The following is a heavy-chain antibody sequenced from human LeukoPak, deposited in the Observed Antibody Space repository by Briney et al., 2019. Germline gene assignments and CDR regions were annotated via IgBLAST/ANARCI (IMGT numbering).Heavy chain of an antibody. CDR3: AIFPNPLGDRRRFDI. D-gene: IGHD3-16*01. V-gene: IGHV4-39*07. J-gene: IGHJ3*02. CDR2: IYYSGST. Sequence: PGGSLRLSCAASGFTVSSNYMSWVRQPPGKGLEWIGSIYYSGSTYYNPSLKSRVTISVDTSKNQFSLKLSSVTAADTAVYYCAIFPNPLGDRRRFDIWGQGTMVTVSS. CDR1: GFTVSSNY.